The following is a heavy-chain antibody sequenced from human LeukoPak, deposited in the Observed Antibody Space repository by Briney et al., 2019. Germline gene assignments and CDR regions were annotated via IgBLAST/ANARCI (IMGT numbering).Heavy chain of an antibody. CDR2: INPDSGGT. Sequence: ASVKVSCKASGYTFTGYYMHWARQAPGQGLEWMGWINPDSGGTNYAQKFQGRVTMTRDTSISTAYMELSRLRSDDTAVYYCARESGYGDYPLWFDPWGQGTLVTVSS. CDR3: ARESGYGDYPLWFDP. D-gene: IGHD4-17*01. J-gene: IGHJ5*02. V-gene: IGHV1-2*02. CDR1: GYTFTGYY.